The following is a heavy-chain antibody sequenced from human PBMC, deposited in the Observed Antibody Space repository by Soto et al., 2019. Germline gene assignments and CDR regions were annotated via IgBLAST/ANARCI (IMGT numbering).Heavy chain of an antibody. Sequence: QVQLVQSGAEVKKPGASVKVSCKASGYTFTSYGISWVRQAPGQGLEWMGWISAYNGNTNYAQKLQGRVTMTPDTSTSTAYRELRSLRSDDTAVYYCARGGRHDSSGYYLPFSGMDVWGQGTTVTVSS. CDR3: ARGGRHDSSGYYLPFSGMDV. CDR2: ISAYNGNT. J-gene: IGHJ6*02. D-gene: IGHD3-22*01. V-gene: IGHV1-18*01. CDR1: GYTFTSYG.